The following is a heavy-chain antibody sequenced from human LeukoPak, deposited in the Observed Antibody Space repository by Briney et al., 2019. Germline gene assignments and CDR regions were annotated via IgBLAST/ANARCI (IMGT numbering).Heavy chain of an antibody. CDR2: IYYSGST. CDR3: ARYGSSSWLYYFDY. J-gene: IGHJ4*02. CDR1: GGSISSGGYY. Sequence: PSQTLSLTCTVSGGSISSGGYYWSWIRQHPGKGLEWIGYIYYSGSTYYSPSLKSRVTISVDTSKNQFSLKLSSVTAADTAVYYCARYGSSSWLYYFDYWGQGTLVTVSS. D-gene: IGHD6-13*01. V-gene: IGHV4-31*03.